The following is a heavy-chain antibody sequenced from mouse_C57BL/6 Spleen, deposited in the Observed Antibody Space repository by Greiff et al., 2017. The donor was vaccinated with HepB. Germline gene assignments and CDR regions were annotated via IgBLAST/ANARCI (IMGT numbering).Heavy chain of an antibody. Sequence: EESGPGLVKPSQSLSLTCSVTGYSITSGYYWNWIRQFPGNKLEWMGYISYDGSNNYNPSLKNRISITRDTSKNQFFLKLNSVTTEDTATYDCARGYYYGSTYFDYWGQGTTLTVSS. J-gene: IGHJ2*01. CDR2: ISYDGSN. CDR1: GYSITSGYY. CDR3: ARGYYYGSTYFDY. V-gene: IGHV3-6*01. D-gene: IGHD1-1*01.